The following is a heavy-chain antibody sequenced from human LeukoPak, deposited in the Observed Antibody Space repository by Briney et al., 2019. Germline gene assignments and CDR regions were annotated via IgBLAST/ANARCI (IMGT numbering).Heavy chain of an antibody. V-gene: IGHV3-7*05. J-gene: IGHJ5*02. D-gene: IGHD5-18*01. Sequence: GGSLRLSCAASEFSFGSNWMSWVRQAPGKGLEWVAVIKPDASEKYYVDSLKGRFTISRDNAKNSLFLQMNSLRVEDTAVYYCASTANNWFDALGQGTLVTVSS. CDR2: IKPDASEK. CDR3: ASTANNWFDA. CDR1: EFSFGSNW.